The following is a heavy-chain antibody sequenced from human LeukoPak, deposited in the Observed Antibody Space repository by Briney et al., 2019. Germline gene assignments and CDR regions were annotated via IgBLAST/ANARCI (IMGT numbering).Heavy chain of an antibody. Sequence: SETLSLTCAVSGGSISRSNWWSWVRQPPGKGLEWIGEIYHSGSTKYNPSLKSRVTISMDKSKNQFSLKLSSVTAADTAVYYCAREDYYDTGTWYFDLWGRGTLVTVSS. CDR1: GGSISRSNW. V-gene: IGHV4-4*02. CDR2: IYHSGST. J-gene: IGHJ2*01. D-gene: IGHD3-22*01. CDR3: AREDYYDTGTWYFDL.